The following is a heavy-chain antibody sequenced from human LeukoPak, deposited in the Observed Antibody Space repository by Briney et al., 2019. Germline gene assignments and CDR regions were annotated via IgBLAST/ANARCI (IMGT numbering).Heavy chain of an antibody. CDR2: ISSNGGST. J-gene: IGHJ4*02. CDR3: AKDSEYCSGGSCYYDY. D-gene: IGHD2-15*01. CDR1: GFTFSRYA. Sequence: GGSLRLSCSASGFTFSRYAMHWVRQAPGKGLEYVSAISSNGGSTYYADSVKGRFTISRDNSKNTLYLQMSSLRAEDTAVYYCAKDSEYCSGGSCYYDYWGQGTLVTVSS. V-gene: IGHV3-64D*06.